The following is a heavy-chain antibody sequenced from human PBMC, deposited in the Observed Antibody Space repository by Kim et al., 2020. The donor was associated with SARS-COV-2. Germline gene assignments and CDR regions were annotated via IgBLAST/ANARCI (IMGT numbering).Heavy chain of an antibody. CDR1: GGSISTYY. Sequence: SETLSLTCTVSGGSISTYYWSWIRQSPGKGLEWIGYISYSGSTNYSPSLNSRVTISGDTSKNQFSLRLRSVTAADTAVYYCASIPLWFGESSSYNWFDPWGQGTLVTVYS. CDR2: ISYSGST. CDR3: ASIPLWFGESSSYNWFDP. J-gene: IGHJ5*02. D-gene: IGHD3-10*01. V-gene: IGHV4-59*13.